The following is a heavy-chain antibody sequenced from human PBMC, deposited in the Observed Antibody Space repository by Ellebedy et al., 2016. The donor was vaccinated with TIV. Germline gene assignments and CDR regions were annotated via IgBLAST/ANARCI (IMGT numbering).Heavy chain of an antibody. Sequence: MPSETLSLTCAVYGGSFSGYYWSWIRQPPGKGLEWIGEINHSGSTNYNPSLKSRVTISVDTSKNQFSLKLSSVTAADTSVYYCAGKYYYGSGSFDYWGQGTLVTVSS. J-gene: IGHJ4*02. V-gene: IGHV4-34*01. CDR2: INHSGST. CDR1: GGSFSGYY. D-gene: IGHD3-10*01. CDR3: AGKYYYGSGSFDY.